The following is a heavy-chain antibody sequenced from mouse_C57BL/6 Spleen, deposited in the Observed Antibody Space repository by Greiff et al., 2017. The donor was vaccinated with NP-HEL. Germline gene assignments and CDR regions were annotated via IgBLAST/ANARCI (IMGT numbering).Heavy chain of an antibody. J-gene: IGHJ1*03. CDR3: ARIEHYYGSSYYWYFDV. CDR1: GYTFTSYW. D-gene: IGHD1-1*01. Sequence: QVQLQQPGAELVRPGSSVKLSCKASGYTFTSYWMHWVKQRPIQGLEWIGNIDPSDSETHYNQKFKDKATLTVDKSSSTAYMQLSSLTSEDSAVYYCARIEHYYGSSYYWYFDVWGTGTTVTVSS. V-gene: IGHV1-52*01. CDR2: IDPSDSET.